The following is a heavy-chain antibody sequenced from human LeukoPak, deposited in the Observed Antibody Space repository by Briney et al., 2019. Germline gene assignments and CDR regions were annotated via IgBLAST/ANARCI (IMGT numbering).Heavy chain of an antibody. CDR1: GFTFSSYS. Sequence: GGSLRLSCAASGFTFSSYSMNWVRQAPGKGLEWVSSISSSSSYIYYADSVKGRFTISRDNSKNTLYLQMNSLRAEDTAVYYCAKCWRGMEKVVAAILPIDYWGQGTLVTVSS. D-gene: IGHD2-15*01. CDR2: ISSSSSYI. CDR3: AKCWRGMEKVVAAILPIDY. V-gene: IGHV3-21*04. J-gene: IGHJ4*02.